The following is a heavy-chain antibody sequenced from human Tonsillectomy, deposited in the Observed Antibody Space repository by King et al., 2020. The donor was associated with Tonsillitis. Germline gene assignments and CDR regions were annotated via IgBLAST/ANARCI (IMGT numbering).Heavy chain of an antibody. V-gene: IGHV3-30-3*01. CDR3: AREREYSQTFYGMDV. CDR2: ISYDGSNK. D-gene: IGHD6-6*01. J-gene: IGHJ6*02. Sequence: VQLVESGGGVVQPGRSLRLSCAASGFTFSSYAMHWVRQAPGKGLEWVAVISYDGSNKYYADSVKGRFTISRDNSKNTLYLQMNSLRAEDTAVYYCAREREYSQTFYGMDVWGQGTTVTVSS. CDR1: GFTFSSYA.